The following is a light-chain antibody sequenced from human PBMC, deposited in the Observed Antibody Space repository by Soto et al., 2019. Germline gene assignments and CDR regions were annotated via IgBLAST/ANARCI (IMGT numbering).Light chain of an antibody. CDR1: QTISSW. Sequence: DIQVTRSASTLSGSVGDRVTITCRASQTISSWLAWYQQKPGKAPKLLIYKASTLKSGVPSRFSGSGSGTEFTLTISSLQPDDFATYYCQHYNSYSEAFGQGTKVDIK. J-gene: IGKJ1*01. CDR2: KAS. V-gene: IGKV1-5*03. CDR3: QHYNSYSEA.